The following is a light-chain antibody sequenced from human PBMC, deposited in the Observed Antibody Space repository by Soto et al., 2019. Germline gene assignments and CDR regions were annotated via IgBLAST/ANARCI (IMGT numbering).Light chain of an antibody. CDR1: ESLIGW. J-gene: IGKJ1*01. CDR3: QQYKSYPWT. Sequence: DIQLTQSPSTLSASVGDTVTISCRASESLIGWLAWYQQRPGSAPKLLIYDASSLEGGVPSRFTGDGSGTEFSLTIASIQPDDFGTYYCQQYKSYPWTFGQGTKVDLK. V-gene: IGKV1-5*01. CDR2: DAS.